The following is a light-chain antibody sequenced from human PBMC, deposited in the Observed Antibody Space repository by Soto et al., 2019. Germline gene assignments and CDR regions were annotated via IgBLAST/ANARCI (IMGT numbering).Light chain of an antibody. CDR2: AAS. CDR3: QKYDSDPHA. CDR1: QGISHY. Sequence: DIQMTQSPSSLSASVGDRVTITCRASQGISHYLAWYQQKPGKVPKLLIYAASTLQSGVPSRFSGSGSETGFTLTISSLQPEDVATYYCQKYDSDPHAFGQGTRLEIK. V-gene: IGKV1-27*01. J-gene: IGKJ5*01.